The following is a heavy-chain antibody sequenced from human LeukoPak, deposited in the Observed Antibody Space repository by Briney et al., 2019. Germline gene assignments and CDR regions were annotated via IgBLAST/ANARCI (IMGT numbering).Heavy chain of an antibody. V-gene: IGHV5-51*01. CDR3: ASGDSSSWTRTDY. J-gene: IGHJ4*02. CDR1: CCSFTSYW. D-gene: IGHD6-13*01. CDR2: IYPGDADT. Sequence: GASLQISSYASCCSFTSYWFSCLLRQPGKSGVWMGIIYPGDADTRYSPSFQGQVTISADKSISTAYLQWSSLKASDTAMYYCASGDSSSWTRTDYWGQGTLVTVSS.